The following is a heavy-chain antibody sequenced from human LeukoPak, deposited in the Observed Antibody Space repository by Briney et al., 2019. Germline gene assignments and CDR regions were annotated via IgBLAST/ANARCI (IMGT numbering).Heavy chain of an antibody. CDR3: AKKRGSAYDPYDY. J-gene: IGHJ4*02. Sequence: GGSLRLSCAASGFTFSTSSMAWFRQTPGAGLEWVSSISVSGGNTLYADSVKGRFTISRDNSQNTLFLQMNSLRAEDTAVYYCAKKRGSAYDPYDYWGQGTLVTVSS. CDR2: ISVSGGNT. V-gene: IGHV3-23*01. CDR1: GFTFSTSS. D-gene: IGHD3-22*01.